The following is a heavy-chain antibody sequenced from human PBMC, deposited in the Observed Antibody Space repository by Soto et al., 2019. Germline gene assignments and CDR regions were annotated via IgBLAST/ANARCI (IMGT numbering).Heavy chain of an antibody. D-gene: IGHD6-13*01. V-gene: IGHV3-74*01. CDR2: INSDGRST. CDR1: GFTFSSYW. J-gene: IGHJ4*02. CDR3: ARDLSISAAGTWDYFDY. Sequence: GGSLRLSCAASGFTFSSYWMHWVRQAPGKGLVWVSRINSDGRSTSYADSVKGRFTISRDNAKNTLYLQMNSLRAEDTAVYYCARDLSISAAGTWDYFDYWGRGTLVTVS.